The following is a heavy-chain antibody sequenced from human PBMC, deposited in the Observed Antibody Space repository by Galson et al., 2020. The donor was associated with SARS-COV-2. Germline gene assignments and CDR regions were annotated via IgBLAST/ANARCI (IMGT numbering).Heavy chain of an antibody. CDR2: IYPGYSDT. CDR1: GFSSPSYS. D-gene: IGHD3-22*01. CDR3: ARIPHAYYYDSSGYSDAFDI. Sequence: GESHTISRKGSGFSSPSYSIAPMRQMPATSLAWMGIIYPGYSDTRYSPSFQGQVTISADKSTSTAYLQWCSLKASDTAMYYCARIPHAYYYDSSGYSDAFDIWGQGTMVTVSS. V-gene: IGHV5-51*01. J-gene: IGHJ3*02.